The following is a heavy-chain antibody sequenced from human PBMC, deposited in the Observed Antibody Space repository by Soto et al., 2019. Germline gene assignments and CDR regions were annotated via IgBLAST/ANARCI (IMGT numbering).Heavy chain of an antibody. CDR3: ARDRSTHDY. CDR1: GYTFNNCG. Sequence: QVQLVQSGGEVKKPGASVKVSCTTTGYTFNNCGISWVRQAPGQGLEWMGWISAYNGNTYYAQKFEGRVTMTTDTATSPAYMELTSLSSEDTSVYYCARDRSTHDYWGQGTLVTVSS. D-gene: IGHD1-1*01. CDR2: ISAYNGNT. V-gene: IGHV1-18*04. J-gene: IGHJ4*02.